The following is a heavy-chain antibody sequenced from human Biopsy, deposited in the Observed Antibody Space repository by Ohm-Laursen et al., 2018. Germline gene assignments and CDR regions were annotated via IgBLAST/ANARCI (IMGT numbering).Heavy chain of an antibody. V-gene: IGHV4-4*07. CDR3: ARGTGRYYVYGAFDI. CDR1: GDSINNYY. J-gene: IGHJ3*02. Sequence: SQTLSLTCTVSGDSINNYYWSWIRQPAGKGLEWIGRIYTSGSPSYNLSLESRVTMSVDTSKNQFSLNLRSVTAADTAVYYCARGTGRYYVYGAFDIWGQGTVVTVSS. CDR2: IYTSGSP. D-gene: IGHD1-26*01.